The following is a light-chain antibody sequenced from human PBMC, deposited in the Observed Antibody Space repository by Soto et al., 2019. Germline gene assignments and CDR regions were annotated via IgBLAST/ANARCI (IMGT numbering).Light chain of an antibody. CDR1: QSISNW. J-gene: IGKJ2*02. CDR2: KTS. V-gene: IGKV1-5*03. CDR3: QQYSSCCT. Sequence: DIQMTQSPSTLSASVGDRVTITCRASQSISNWLAWYQQKPGKAPKVLIHKTSSLESGVPSRFSGSGSGTEFTLTINSLQPDDFATYYCQQYSSCCTFGQGTKLEI.